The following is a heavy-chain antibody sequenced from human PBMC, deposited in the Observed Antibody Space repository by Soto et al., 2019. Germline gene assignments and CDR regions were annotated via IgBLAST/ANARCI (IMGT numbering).Heavy chain of an antibody. J-gene: IGHJ6*02. Sequence: ASVKVSCKASGYTFTSYYVHWVRQAPGQGLEWMGIINPSGGSTSYAQKFQGRVTMTRDTSTSTVYMELSSLRSEDTAVYYCATTPGYYYDSSGYPRPNAMDVWGQGTTVTVSS. D-gene: IGHD3-22*01. CDR1: GYTFTSYY. V-gene: IGHV1-46*01. CDR3: ATTPGYYYDSSGYPRPNAMDV. CDR2: INPSGGST.